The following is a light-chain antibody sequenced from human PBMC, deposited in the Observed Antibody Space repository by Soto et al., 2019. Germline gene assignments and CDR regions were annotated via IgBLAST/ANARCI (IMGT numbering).Light chain of an antibody. CDR3: QQYGSSPWT. Sequence: EIVLTQSPGTLSLSPRERATLSGRASQSVSSNYLAWYQQKPGQAPRRLIYGASSRATGIPDRFSGSGSGTDFTLTISRLEPEDFAVYYCQQYGSSPWTFGQGTKVEIK. CDR1: QSVSSNY. CDR2: GAS. V-gene: IGKV3-20*01. J-gene: IGKJ1*01.